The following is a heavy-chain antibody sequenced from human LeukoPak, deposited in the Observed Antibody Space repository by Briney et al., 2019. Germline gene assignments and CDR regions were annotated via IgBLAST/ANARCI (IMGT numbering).Heavy chain of an antibody. D-gene: IGHD1-26*01. CDR2: IIPIFGTA. V-gene: IGHV1-69*05. Sequence: SVKVSCKASGGTFSSYAISWVRQAPGQGLEWMGGIIPIFGTANYAQKFQGRVTITTDESTSTAYMELSSLRSEDTAVYYCARDNRGIVGASFRYCYMDVWGKGTTVTVSS. CDR1: GGTFSSYA. J-gene: IGHJ6*03. CDR3: ARDNRGIVGASFRYCYMDV.